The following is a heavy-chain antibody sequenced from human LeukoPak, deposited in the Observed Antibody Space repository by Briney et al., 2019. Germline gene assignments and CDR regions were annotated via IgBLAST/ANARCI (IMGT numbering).Heavy chain of an antibody. Sequence: GGTLRLSCAASGFTFSSYAMSWVRQAPRKGLEWVSAISGSGGSTYYADSVKGRFTISRDNSKNTLYLQMNSLTAEDTVVYCCAKGLASRWSLAFDIWGQGTMVTVSS. V-gene: IGHV3-23*01. CDR2: ISGSGGST. CDR1: GFTFSSYA. D-gene: IGHD6-13*01. CDR3: AKGLASRWSLAFDI. J-gene: IGHJ3*02.